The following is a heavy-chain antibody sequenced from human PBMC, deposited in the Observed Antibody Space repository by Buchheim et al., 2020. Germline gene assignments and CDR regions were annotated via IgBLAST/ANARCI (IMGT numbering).Heavy chain of an antibody. CDR2: IDPSSSIT. J-gene: IGHJ4*02. V-gene: IGHV3-48*04. D-gene: IGHD1-14*01. Sequence: EVQLVESEGGSVQPGGSLRLSCAASGFYFSSYGMTWVRQAPGKGLEWVSYIDPSSSITYYVDSVKGRLTISRDNAKKSLFLQMNSLRAEDTAVYYCARARYNTSPDYWGQGTL. CDR3: ARARYNTSPDY. CDR1: GFYFSSYG.